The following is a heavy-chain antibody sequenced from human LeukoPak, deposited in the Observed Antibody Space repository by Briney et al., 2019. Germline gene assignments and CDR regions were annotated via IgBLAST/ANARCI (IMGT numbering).Heavy chain of an antibody. CDR3: AKGEAERIVGATTAFDI. CDR2: VKEDGTEE. J-gene: IGHJ3*02. D-gene: IGHD1-26*01. V-gene: IGHV3-7*02. Sequence: PGGSLRLSCAASGFTFSSSWMTWVRQAPGKGPEWVAHVKEDGTEEYYVDSVKGRFTISRDNAKNSLYLQMNSLRAEDTAVYYCAKGEAERIVGATTAFDIWGQGTMVTVSS. CDR1: GFTFSSSW.